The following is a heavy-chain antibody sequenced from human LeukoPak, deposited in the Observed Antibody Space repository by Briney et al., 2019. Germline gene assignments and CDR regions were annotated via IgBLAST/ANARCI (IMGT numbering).Heavy chain of an antibody. V-gene: IGHV3-7*01. D-gene: IGHD1-26*01. J-gene: IGHJ4*02. CDR3: ARGGPTVGTDY. CDR2: IKEDGSEK. CDR1: GFTFRNYW. Sequence: PGGSLRLSCAGSGFTFRNYWMNWVRQAQGKGLEWVANIKEDGSEKYYVDSVKGRFTVSRDNAKNSLYLQINSLRADDTAVYYCARGGPTVGTDYWGQGTLVTVSS.